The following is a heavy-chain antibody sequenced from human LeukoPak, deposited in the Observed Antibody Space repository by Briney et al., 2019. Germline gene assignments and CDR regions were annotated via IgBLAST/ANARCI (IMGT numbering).Heavy chain of an antibody. J-gene: IGHJ4*02. D-gene: IGHD5-18*01. Sequence: GGSLRLSCAASGFTFSSYAMSWASQAPGKGLEWVSAISGSDGSTYYADSVKGRFTISRDNSKNTLYLQMSSLRAEDTAVYYCAKRGYSYVKVGYWGQGTLVTVSS. CDR3: AKRGYSYVKVGY. CDR1: GFTFSSYA. V-gene: IGHV3-23*01. CDR2: ISGSDGST.